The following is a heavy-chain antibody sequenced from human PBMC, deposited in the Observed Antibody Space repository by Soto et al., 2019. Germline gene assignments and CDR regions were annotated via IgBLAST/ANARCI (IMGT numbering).Heavy chain of an antibody. D-gene: IGHD3-10*01. V-gene: IGHV1-69*02. Sequence: QVQLVQSGAELKKPGSSVKVSCTASGDTFSFYTMNWVRQAPGQGPEWMGRIIPMVRMANYAQTFQGRVTIIADKSTSTSYMELSSLRSEDTAFYYFATTYGSGIAPFDYWGQGTLVTVSS. CDR2: IIPMVRMA. J-gene: IGHJ4*02. CDR3: ATTYGSGIAPFDY. CDR1: GDTFSFYT.